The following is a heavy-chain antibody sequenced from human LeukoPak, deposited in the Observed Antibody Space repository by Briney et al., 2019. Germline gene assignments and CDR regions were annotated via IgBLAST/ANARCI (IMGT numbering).Heavy chain of an antibody. Sequence: GESLKISCKGSGYSFTSYWIGWVRQMPGKGLEWMEIIYPDDSDTRYSPSFQGQVTISADKSISTAYLQWSSLKASDTAMYYCARQKYSSGWYRDYYGMDVWGKGTTVTVSS. V-gene: IGHV5-51*01. CDR3: ARQKYSSGWYRDYYGMDV. CDR2: IYPDDSDT. CDR1: GYSFTSYW. D-gene: IGHD6-19*01. J-gene: IGHJ6*04.